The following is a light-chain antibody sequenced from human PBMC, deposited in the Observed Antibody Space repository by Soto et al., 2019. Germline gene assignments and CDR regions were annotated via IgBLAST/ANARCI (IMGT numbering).Light chain of an antibody. V-gene: IGKV3-15*01. CDR3: QQYNNWPRT. Sequence: EIVMTQSPVTLSVSPGERATLSCRASQSVSSNLDWYQQKPGQAPRLLIYGASTRATGIPARFSGSGSGTEFTLTISSLQSEDFAVYYCQQYNNWPRTFGQGTKVDIK. J-gene: IGKJ1*01. CDR2: GAS. CDR1: QSVSSN.